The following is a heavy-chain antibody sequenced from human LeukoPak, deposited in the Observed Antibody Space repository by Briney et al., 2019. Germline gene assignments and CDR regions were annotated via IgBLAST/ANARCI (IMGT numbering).Heavy chain of an antibody. J-gene: IGHJ5*01. CDR1: GGSISSYY. V-gene: IGHV4-59*01. Sequence: PSETLSLTCTVSGGSISSYYWTWIRQPPGKGLEWIGYIYYSGSTNYNSSLKSRVTISVDTSKNQFSLNLRSVTAADTAVYYCARGRARDGSYPWLDSWGQGTLVTVSS. CDR2: IYYSGST. CDR3: ARGRARDGSYPWLDS. D-gene: IGHD3-10*01.